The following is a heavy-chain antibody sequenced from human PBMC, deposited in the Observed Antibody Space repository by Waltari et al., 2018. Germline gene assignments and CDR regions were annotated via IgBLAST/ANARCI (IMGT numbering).Heavy chain of an antibody. Sequence: QVQLVQSGAEEKKPGASVKVSCQASGYTFTGYYMHWVRRAPGQGLEWRGGIDPNSGGTKYVQKFQGWVTMTRDTSIRTAYMELSRLRSDDTAVYYCARDAGLFYGMDVWGQGTTVTVSS. V-gene: IGHV1-2*04. CDR1: GYTFTGYY. D-gene: IGHD2-21*01. J-gene: IGHJ6*02. CDR2: IDPNSGGT. CDR3: ARDAGLFYGMDV.